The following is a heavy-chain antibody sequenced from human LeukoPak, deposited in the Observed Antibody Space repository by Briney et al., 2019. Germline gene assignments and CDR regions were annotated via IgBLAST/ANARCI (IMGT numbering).Heavy chain of an antibody. J-gene: IGHJ4*02. CDR2: IYNSGST. V-gene: IGHV4-61*01. CDR3: ARGVVAAAGRTFDF. Sequence: SETLSLTCTVSGYSISSGYYWGWIRQPPGKGLEWIGYIYNSGSTNYNPPLKSRVTISLDTSKNQFSLKLSSVTAADTAVYYCARGVVAAAGRTFDFWGQGTLVTVSS. CDR1: GYSISSGYY. D-gene: IGHD6-13*01.